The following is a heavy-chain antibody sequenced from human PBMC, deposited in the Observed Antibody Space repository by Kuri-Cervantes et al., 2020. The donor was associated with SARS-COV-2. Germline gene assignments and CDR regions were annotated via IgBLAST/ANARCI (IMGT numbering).Heavy chain of an antibody. CDR3: AKLTTWKVGD. CDR1: GFTFSGHW. Sequence: ESLNLPCAASGFTFSGHWIHWVRQAPGKGLVWVSRINPDGSYTNNADSVKGRFTLSRDNAKNMLFLQMNSLRAEDTAVYFCAKLTTWKVGDWGQGTLVTVSS. V-gene: IGHV3-74*01. D-gene: IGHD4-17*01. CDR2: INPDGSYT. J-gene: IGHJ4*02.